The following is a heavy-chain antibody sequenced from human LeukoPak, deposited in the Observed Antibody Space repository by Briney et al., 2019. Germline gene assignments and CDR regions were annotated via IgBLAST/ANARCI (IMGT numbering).Heavy chain of an antibody. Sequence: GGSLRLSCAASGFTFSSYGMHWVRQAPGEGLEWVAFIRYDGSNKYYADSVKGRFTISRDNSKNTLYLQMNSLRAEDTAVYYCAKEVPAAISNWFDPWGQGTLVTVSS. J-gene: IGHJ5*02. D-gene: IGHD2-2*01. V-gene: IGHV3-30*02. CDR3: AKEVPAAISNWFDP. CDR1: GFTFSSYG. CDR2: IRYDGSNK.